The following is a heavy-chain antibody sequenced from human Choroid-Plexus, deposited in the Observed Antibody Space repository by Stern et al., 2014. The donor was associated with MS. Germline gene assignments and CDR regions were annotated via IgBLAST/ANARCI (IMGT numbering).Heavy chain of an antibody. CDR1: GFTFGSCA. V-gene: IGHV3-30*18. Sequence: VQLVESGGGVVQPGRPLRLSCVASGFTFGSCAMHWVRQAPGKGLEWAAGVSYDGSNKYYADSVKGRFTISRDNSQNTLYMQMSSLGPEDTAVYYCAKDRQYLTYFFDHWGQGSLVTVSS. D-gene: IGHD2/OR15-2a*01. CDR2: VSYDGSNK. CDR3: AKDRQYLTYFFDH. J-gene: IGHJ5*02.